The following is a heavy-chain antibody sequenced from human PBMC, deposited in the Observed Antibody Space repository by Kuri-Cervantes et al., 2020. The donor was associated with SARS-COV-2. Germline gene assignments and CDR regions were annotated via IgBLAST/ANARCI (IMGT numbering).Heavy chain of an antibody. CDR1: GFTFSSYA. D-gene: IGHD1-26*01. CDR2: ISSNGGST. Sequence: GGSLRLSCAASGFTFSSYAMHWVRQAPGKGLEYVSAISSNGGSTYYANSVKGRFTISRDNSKNTLYLQMNSLRAEDTAVYYCARTYSGSYYDHFDYWGPGTLVHVSS. V-gene: IGHV3-64*04. CDR3: ARTYSGSYYDHFDY. J-gene: IGHJ4*02.